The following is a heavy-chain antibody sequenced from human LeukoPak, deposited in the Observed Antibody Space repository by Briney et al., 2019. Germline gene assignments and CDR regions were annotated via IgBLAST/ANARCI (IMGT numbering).Heavy chain of an antibody. V-gene: IGHV3-23*01. Sequence: PGGSLSLSCEASGFTFGSHAMYWVRQAPGKGLEWVAGIFGSGGSPHYADPVKGRFTISRDNSRNTVYLQINSLRAEDTAVYYCGKTTVGYSSGQKPAWPVDYWGQGTLATVSS. CDR2: IFGSGGSP. D-gene: IGHD5-18*01. CDR3: GKTTVGYSSGQKPAWPVDY. CDR1: GFTFGSHA. J-gene: IGHJ4*02.